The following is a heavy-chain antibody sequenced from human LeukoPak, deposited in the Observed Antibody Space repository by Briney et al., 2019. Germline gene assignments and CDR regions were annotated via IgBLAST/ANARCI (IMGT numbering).Heavy chain of an antibody. CDR3: ARQNSGSYYGDFDYYYMDV. J-gene: IGHJ6*03. D-gene: IGHD1-26*01. CDR2: IVVGSGNT. V-gene: IGHV1-58*01. CDR1: GFTFSTSA. Sequence: ASVKVSCKASGFTFSTSAVQWVRQARGQRLEWIGWIVVGSGNTHYALKFQERVTITRDVSTNTAYMELSSLRSEDTAVYYCARQNSGSYYGDFDYYYMDVWGKGTTVTVSS.